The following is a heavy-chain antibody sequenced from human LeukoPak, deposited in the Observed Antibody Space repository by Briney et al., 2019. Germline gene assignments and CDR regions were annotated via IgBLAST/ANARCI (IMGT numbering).Heavy chain of an antibody. V-gene: IGHV4-59*12. CDR2: AFNNEGT. CDR3: ARGVQVWLMSQRYFDS. D-gene: IGHD3-10*01. J-gene: IGHJ4*02. CDR1: GGSISSYY. Sequence: SETQSLTCTVSGGSISSYYWSWIRQPPGKGLEWIGSAFNNEGTYYSPSLRRRVTISRDTSKKQLSLRLSSLTAADTAVYYCARGVQVWLMSQRYFDSWGQGTLVTVSS.